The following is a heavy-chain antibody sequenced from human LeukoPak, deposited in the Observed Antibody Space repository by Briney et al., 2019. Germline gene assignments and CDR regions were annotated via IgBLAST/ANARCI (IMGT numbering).Heavy chain of an antibody. Sequence: PGGSLRLSCAASGFTFRSYAMIWVRQAPGKGLDWVSWISAVGCSTYYADSVKGRFTISSDNSKNTLYLQMNSLRVEDTAVYYCAKHVYDSGWYWFKPWGQGTLVTVSS. CDR3: AKHVYDSGWYWFKP. CDR1: GFTFRSYA. V-gene: IGHV3-23*01. D-gene: IGHD6-19*01. J-gene: IGHJ5*02. CDR2: ISAVGCST.